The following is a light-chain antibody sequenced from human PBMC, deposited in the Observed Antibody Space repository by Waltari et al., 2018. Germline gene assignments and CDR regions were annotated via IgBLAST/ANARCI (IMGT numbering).Light chain of an antibody. Sequence: QSVLTQPPSASGTPGQRVTISCSGSSSNIGSNTVNWYQQLPGTAPKLLIYSNNARPSGVPDQFPGSKACTSASLAISGLQSDDEADYYCAAWDDSLNDVVFGGGTKLTVL. CDR1: SSNIGSNT. V-gene: IGLV1-44*01. CDR3: AAWDDSLNDVV. J-gene: IGLJ2*01. CDR2: SNN.